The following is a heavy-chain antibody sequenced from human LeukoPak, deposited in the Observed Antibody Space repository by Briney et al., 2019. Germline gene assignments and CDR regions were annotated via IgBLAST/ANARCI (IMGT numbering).Heavy chain of an antibody. V-gene: IGHV4-31*03. D-gene: IGHD2-15*01. CDR1: GGSISSGSYW. CDR2: VYYSGST. CDR3: ARGHRSSSAYHCNAMDV. Sequence: SETLSLTCTVSGGSISSGSYWWSWIRQHPEKGLEWIGYVYYSGSTYYNPSLKSRVSISVDTSKNQLSLTLTSVTAADTAVYYCARGHRSSSAYHCNAMDVWGQGTTVTVSS. J-gene: IGHJ6*02.